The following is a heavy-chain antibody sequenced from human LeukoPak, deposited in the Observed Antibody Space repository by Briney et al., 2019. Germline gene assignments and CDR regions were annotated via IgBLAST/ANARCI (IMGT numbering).Heavy chain of an antibody. D-gene: IGHD2-2*01. CDR3: ARDASYCSSTSCYLGYMDV. J-gene: IGHJ6*03. Sequence: GGSLRLSCAASGFTFSSYAMHWFRQAPGKGLEYVSAISSNGGSTYYANSVKGRFTISRDNSKNTLYLQMGSLRAEDMAVYYCARDASYCSSTSCYLGYMDVWGKGTTVTVSS. CDR2: ISSNGGST. CDR1: GFTFSSYA. V-gene: IGHV3-64*01.